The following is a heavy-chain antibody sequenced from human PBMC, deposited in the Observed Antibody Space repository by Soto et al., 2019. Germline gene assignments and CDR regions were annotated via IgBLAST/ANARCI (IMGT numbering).Heavy chain of an antibody. J-gene: IGHJ4*02. CDR1: GGSISSGGYS. Sequence: PSETLSLTCAASGGSISSGGYSWSWIRQPPGKGLEWIGYIYHSGSTYYNPSLKSRVTISVDRSKNQFSLKLSSVTAADTAVYYCARGKVREVINYWGQGTLVTVSS. D-gene: IGHD3-10*01. CDR3: ARGKVREVINY. V-gene: IGHV4-30-2*01. CDR2: IYHSGST.